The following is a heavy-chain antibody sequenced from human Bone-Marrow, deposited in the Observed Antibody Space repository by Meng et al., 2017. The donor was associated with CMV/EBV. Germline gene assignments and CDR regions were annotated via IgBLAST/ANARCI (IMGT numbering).Heavy chain of an antibody. V-gene: IGHV3-30*02. CDR2: IRYDGSNK. CDR1: GFTFSSYG. CDR3: ARDRSGGGYGEYFQH. J-gene: IGHJ1*01. Sequence: GESLKISCAASGFTFSSYGMHWVRQAPGKGLEWVAFIRYDGSNKYYADSVKGRFTISRDNSKNTLYLQMNSLRAEDTAVYYCARDRSGGGYGEYFQHWGQGTLVTVSS. D-gene: IGHD3-16*01.